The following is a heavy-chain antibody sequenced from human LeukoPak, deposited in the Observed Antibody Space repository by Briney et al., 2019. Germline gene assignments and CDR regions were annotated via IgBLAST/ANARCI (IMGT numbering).Heavy chain of an antibody. V-gene: IGHV4-34*01. CDR1: GGSFSGYY. J-gene: IGHJ5*02. Sequence: NASETLSLTCAVYGGSFSGYYWSWIRQPPGKGLEWIGEINHSGSTNYNPSLKSRVTISVDTSKNQFSLKLSSVTAADTAVYYCARAILERPADYNWFDPWGQGTLVTVSS. CDR2: INHSGST. D-gene: IGHD1-1*01. CDR3: ARAILERPADYNWFDP.